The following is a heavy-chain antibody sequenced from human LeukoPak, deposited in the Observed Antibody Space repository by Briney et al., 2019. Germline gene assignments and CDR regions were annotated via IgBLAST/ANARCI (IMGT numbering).Heavy chain of an antibody. D-gene: IGHD3-3*01. CDR3: ARTGCQSGYFCPGRPSWFDP. CDR2: IYYSGST. Sequence: SETLSLTCTVSGGSISSHYWSWIRQPPGKGLKWIGYIYYSGSTNYNPSLKSRVTISVDTSKNQFSLKLSSVTAADTAVYYCARTGCQSGYFCPGRPSWFDPWGQGTLVTVSS. V-gene: IGHV4-59*11. CDR1: GGSISSHY. J-gene: IGHJ5*02.